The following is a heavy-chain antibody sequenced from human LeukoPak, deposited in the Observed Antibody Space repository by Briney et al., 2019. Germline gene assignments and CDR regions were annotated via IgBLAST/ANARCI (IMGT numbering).Heavy chain of an antibody. Sequence: GGSLRLSCAASGFTFSGYSLTWVRQAPGKGLEWVSSISGRGINTYYADSVKGRFTISRDNSKNTLNLQMNSLRAEDTAIYYCAKISGSGAHFDIWGQGTMVTDSS. CDR2: ISGRGINT. J-gene: IGHJ3*02. V-gene: IGHV3-23*01. CDR3: AKISGSGAHFDI. CDR1: GFTFSGYS. D-gene: IGHD3-10*01.